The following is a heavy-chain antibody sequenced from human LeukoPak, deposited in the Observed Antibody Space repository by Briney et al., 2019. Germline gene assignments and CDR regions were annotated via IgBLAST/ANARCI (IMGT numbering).Heavy chain of an antibody. D-gene: IGHD3-10*01. CDR2: INHSGST. Sequence: SETLSLTCAVYGGSFSGYYWSWIRQPPGKGLEWIGEINHSGSTNYNPSLKSRVTISVDTSKNQFSLKLSSVTAADTAVYYCARLFAVSQGAITWGQGTLVTVSS. J-gene: IGHJ5*02. CDR3: ARLFAVSQGAIT. V-gene: IGHV4-34*01. CDR1: GGSFSGYY.